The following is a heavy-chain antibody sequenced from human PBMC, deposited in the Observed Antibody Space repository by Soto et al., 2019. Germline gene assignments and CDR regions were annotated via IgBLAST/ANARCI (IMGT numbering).Heavy chain of an antibody. CDR3: ARAGIYSGYDFDY. CDR2: ISSSSSYI. Sequence: PLGALRLSFADSGFTLSSYSMNWVLQAPLKGLEWVSSISSSSSYIYYADSVKGRFTISRDNAKNSLYLQMNSLRAEDTAVYYCARAGIYSGYDFDYWGQGTLVTVSS. V-gene: IGHV3-21*01. J-gene: IGHJ4*02. CDR1: GFTLSSYS. D-gene: IGHD5-12*01.